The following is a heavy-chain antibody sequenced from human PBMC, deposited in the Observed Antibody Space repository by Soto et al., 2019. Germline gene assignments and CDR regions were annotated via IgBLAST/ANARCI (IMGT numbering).Heavy chain of an antibody. J-gene: IGHJ4*02. V-gene: IGHV3-23*01. D-gene: IGHD2-15*01. CDR3: AKPIHGVVVAYYFDY. CDR1: GLTFSSYA. CDR2: ISGSGGST. Sequence: GGSLRLSCAASGLTFSSYAMSWVRQAPGKGLEWVSAISGSGGSTYYADSVKGRFTISRDNSKNTLYLQMNSLRAEDTAVYYCAKPIHGVVVAYYFDYWGQGTLVTVSS.